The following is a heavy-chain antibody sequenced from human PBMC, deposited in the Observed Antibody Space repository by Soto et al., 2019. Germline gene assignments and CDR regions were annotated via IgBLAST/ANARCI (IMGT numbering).Heavy chain of an antibody. D-gene: IGHD1-26*01. CDR2: IWYDGSNK. J-gene: IGHJ4*02. CDR3: ARDGSIVGATIPPHGDY. Sequence: QVQLVESGGGVVQPGRSLRLSCAASGFTFSSYGMHWVRQAPGKGLEWVAVIWYDGSNKYYADSVKGRFTISRDNSKNTLYLPMNSLRAEDTAVYYCARDGSIVGATIPPHGDYGGQGTLVTVSS. V-gene: IGHV3-33*01. CDR1: GFTFSSYG.